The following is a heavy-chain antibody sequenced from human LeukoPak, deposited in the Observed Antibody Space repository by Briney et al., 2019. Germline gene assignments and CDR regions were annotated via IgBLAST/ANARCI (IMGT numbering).Heavy chain of an antibody. Sequence: ASVKVSCKASGGTFSSYAISWVRQAPGQGLEWMGRIIPILGIANYAQKFQGRVTITADKSTSTAYMELSSLRSDDTAVYYCARWFGELSGMDVWGQGTTVTVSS. D-gene: IGHD3-10*01. J-gene: IGHJ6*02. CDR1: GGTFSSYA. CDR2: IIPILGIA. V-gene: IGHV1-69*04. CDR3: ARWFGELSGMDV.